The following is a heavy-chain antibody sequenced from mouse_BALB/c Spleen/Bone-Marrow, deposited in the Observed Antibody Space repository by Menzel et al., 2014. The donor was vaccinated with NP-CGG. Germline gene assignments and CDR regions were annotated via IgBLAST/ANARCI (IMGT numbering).Heavy chain of an antibody. D-gene: IGHD2-3*01. J-gene: IGHJ1*01. V-gene: IGHV5-6-3*01. CDR3: ARDDGYYVYWYFDV. CDR1: GFTFSRYG. Sequence: EAQVVESGGGLVQPGGSLKLSCAASGFTFSRYGMSLVRQTPDKRLVLGATMNSNGDCTYYPDSLKGRFNISRDNVKKTLYLQMSSLKSEDTARYYCARDDGYYVYWYFDVWGAGTTVTVSS. CDR2: MNSNGDCT.